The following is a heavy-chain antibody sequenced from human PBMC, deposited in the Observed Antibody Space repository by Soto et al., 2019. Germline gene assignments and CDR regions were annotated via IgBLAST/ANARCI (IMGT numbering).Heavy chain of an antibody. CDR1: GGSISSYY. CDR2: IYYSGST. Sequence: SETLSLTCTVSGGSISSYYWSWIRQPPGKGLEWIGYIYYSGSTNYNPSLKSRVTISVDTSKNQFSLKLSSVTAADTAVYYCARGIDNWSDRVFSRRFDPWGQGTLVTVSS. CDR3: ARGIDNWSDRVFSRRFDP. D-gene: IGHD1-1*01. V-gene: IGHV4-59*13. J-gene: IGHJ5*02.